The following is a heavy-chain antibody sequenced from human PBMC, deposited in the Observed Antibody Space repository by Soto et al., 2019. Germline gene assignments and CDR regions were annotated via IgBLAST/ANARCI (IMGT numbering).Heavy chain of an antibody. CDR2: IYSGGST. J-gene: IGHJ4*02. Sequence: EVQLVETGGGLIQPGGSLRLSCATSGFIVSSNYMSWVRQAPGKGLEWVSIIYSGGSTYYTDSVKGRFTISRDNSKNALYLQMHSLRAEDTALYYCARVSTTAKTFEYWGQGTLVTVSS. CDR3: ARVSTTAKTFEY. CDR1: GFIVSSNY. D-gene: IGHD4-17*01. V-gene: IGHV3-53*02.